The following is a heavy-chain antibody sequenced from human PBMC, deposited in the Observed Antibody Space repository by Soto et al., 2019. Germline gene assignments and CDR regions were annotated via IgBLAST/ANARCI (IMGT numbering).Heavy chain of an antibody. V-gene: IGHV3-23*01. J-gene: IGHJ4*02. CDR2: ISGSGAGT. D-gene: IGHD2-15*01. Sequence: ESGGGLVQPGGSLRLSCAASGFTFSSYAMSWVRQAPGRGLEWVSGISGSGAGTFYADSVKGRFTISRDNSRNTLYLQMNSLRAEDTAVYFCAKGVDIVVVVAASDYWGQGTLVTVSS. CDR1: GFTFSSYA. CDR3: AKGVDIVVVVAASDY.